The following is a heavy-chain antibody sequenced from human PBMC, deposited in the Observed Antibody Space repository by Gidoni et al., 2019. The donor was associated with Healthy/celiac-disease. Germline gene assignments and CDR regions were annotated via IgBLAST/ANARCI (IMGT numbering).Heavy chain of an antibody. CDR2: ISSSSSYI. CDR1: GFTFSSYS. D-gene: IGHD5-12*01. J-gene: IGHJ4*02. CDR3: ARNFAMVATTDY. V-gene: IGHV3-21*01. Sequence: EVQLVESGGGLVKPGGSLRLSCAASGFTFSSYSMNWVRQAPGKGLEWVSSISSSSSYIYYADSVKGRFTISRDNAKNSLYLQMNSLRAEDTAEYYCARNFAMVATTDYWGQGTLVTVSS.